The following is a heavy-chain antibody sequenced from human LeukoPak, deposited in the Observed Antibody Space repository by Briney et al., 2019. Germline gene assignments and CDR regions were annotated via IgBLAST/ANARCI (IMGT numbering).Heavy chain of an antibody. CDR1: GFTFSGYL. CDR2: IEEDGSAK. J-gene: IGHJ4*02. V-gene: IGHV3-7*04. D-gene: IGHD6-13*01. CDR3: ARAGQLNY. Sequence: GGSLRLSCVGSGFTFSGYLMNWVRQAPGRWLEWVAKIEEDGSAKYYMDSVKGRFSIYRDNAKNSLYLQMYSLRAEDTAMYYCARAGQLNYWGQGTLVTVSS.